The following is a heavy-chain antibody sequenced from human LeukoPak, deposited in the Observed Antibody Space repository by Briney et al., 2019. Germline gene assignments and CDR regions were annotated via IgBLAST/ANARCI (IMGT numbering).Heavy chain of an antibody. J-gene: IGHJ4*02. CDR3: AKKFTLRGGHIDY. Sequence: GGSLRLSCAASGFTFSSYAMSWVRQAPGKGLEWVSGVTGSGATTYYADSVKGRFTVSRDNSKNTLYLQMYSLSAEDTAVYYCAKKFTLRGGHIDYWGQGTLVTVSS. D-gene: IGHD2-15*01. CDR2: VTGSGATT. V-gene: IGHV3-23*01. CDR1: GFTFSSYA.